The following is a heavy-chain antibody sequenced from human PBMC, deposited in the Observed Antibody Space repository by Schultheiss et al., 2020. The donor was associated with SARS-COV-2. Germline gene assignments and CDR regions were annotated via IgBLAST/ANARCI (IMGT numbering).Heavy chain of an antibody. Sequence: SQTLSLTCAVYGGSFSGYYWSWIRQPPGKGLEWIGYIYYSGSTNYNPSLKSRVAISMDTSKNELSLKLTSVTAADTAIYYCARDRSYDRPAYYYYMDVWGKGTMVTVSS. CDR3: ARDRSYDRPAYYYYMDV. CDR2: IYYSGST. V-gene: IGHV4-34*11. D-gene: IGHD3-9*01. CDR1: GGSFSGYY. J-gene: IGHJ6*03.